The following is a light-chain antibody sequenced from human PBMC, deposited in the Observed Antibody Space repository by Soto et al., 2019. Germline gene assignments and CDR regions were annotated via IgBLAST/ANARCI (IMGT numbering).Light chain of an antibody. CDR2: GAS. J-gene: IGKJ5*01. CDR3: QQHTSPPPT. Sequence: ETALTQSPATLSMSPAERATLSCRASQNVRTFVDWYQQKPGQAPRLLIYGASSRAAGIPDRFSGSGSGTDFTLTITSLQPEDSAIYFCQQHTSPPPTFGQGTRLEI. V-gene: IGKV3-11*01. CDR1: QNVRTF.